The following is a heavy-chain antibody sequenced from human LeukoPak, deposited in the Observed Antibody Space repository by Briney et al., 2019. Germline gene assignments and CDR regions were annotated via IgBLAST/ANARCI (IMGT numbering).Heavy chain of an antibody. Sequence: GESLKISCKASGYSFSHYWIGWVRQAPGKGLVWVSRIDSDGSSTIYADSVKGRFTISRDNAKNTLNLQMNSLRAEDTALYYCARSGAPTPDYWGQGTLVIVSS. CDR3: ARSGAPTPDY. D-gene: IGHD2-15*01. J-gene: IGHJ4*02. V-gene: IGHV3-74*01. CDR1: GYSFSHYW. CDR2: IDSDGSST.